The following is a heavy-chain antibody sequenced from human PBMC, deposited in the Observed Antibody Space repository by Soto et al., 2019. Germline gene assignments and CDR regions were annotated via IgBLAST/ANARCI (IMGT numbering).Heavy chain of an antibody. V-gene: IGHV1-18*01. Sequence: ASVKVSCKASGYTFTSYGISWVRQAPGQGLEWMGWISAYNGNTNYAQKLQGRVTMTTDTSTSTAYMELRSLGSDDTAVYYCARGYCSGGSCYMAYWGQGTLVTVSS. CDR3: ARGYCSGGSCYMAY. CDR1: GYTFTSYG. D-gene: IGHD2-15*01. CDR2: ISAYNGNT. J-gene: IGHJ4*02.